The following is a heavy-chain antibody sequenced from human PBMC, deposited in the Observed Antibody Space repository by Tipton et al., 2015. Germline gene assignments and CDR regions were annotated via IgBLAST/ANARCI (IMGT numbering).Heavy chain of an antibody. CDR1: GFTFDDYA. D-gene: IGHD6-6*01. Sequence: SLRLSCAASGFTFDDYAMHWVRQAPGKGLEWVSRISWNSGSIGYADSVKGRFTVSRDNSKNTLYLQMNSLRAEDTAVYYCAKDRDAQVAARPKSLSYFAPWGQGPLVTVSS. CDR3: AKDRDAQVAARPKSLSYFAP. V-gene: IGHV3-9*01. CDR2: ISWNSGSI. J-gene: IGHJ5*02.